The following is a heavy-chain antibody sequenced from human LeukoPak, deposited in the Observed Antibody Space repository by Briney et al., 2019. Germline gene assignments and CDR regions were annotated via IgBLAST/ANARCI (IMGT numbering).Heavy chain of an antibody. J-gene: IGHJ6*03. V-gene: IGHV4-30-4*01. Sequence: SETLSLTCTVSGGSISSGDYYWSWIRQPPGKGLEWIGYIYYSGSTYYNPSLKSRVTISVDTSKNQFSLKLSSVTAADTAVYYCARVPRELSSSWPSYYYYYMDVWGKGTTVTVSS. CDR2: IYYSGST. CDR3: ARVPRELSSSWPSYYYYYMDV. D-gene: IGHD6-13*01. CDR1: GGSISSGDYY.